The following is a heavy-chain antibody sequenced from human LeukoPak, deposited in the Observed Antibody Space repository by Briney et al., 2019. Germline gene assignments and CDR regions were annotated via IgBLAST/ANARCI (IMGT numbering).Heavy chain of an antibody. CDR1: GFTFSSYG. D-gene: IGHD6-19*01. V-gene: IGHV3-30*02. J-gene: IGHJ4*02. CDR2: IRYYGSNK. Sequence: GGSLRLSCAASGFTFSSYGMHWVRQAPGKRRGWVAFIRYYGSNKYYADSVKGRCTISRDNSKNTLYLQMNSLRAEDTAAYCCAKGHIRVAGNVGSRRIPCDYWVQGTVVTVSP. CDR3: AKGHIRVAGNVGSRRIPCDY.